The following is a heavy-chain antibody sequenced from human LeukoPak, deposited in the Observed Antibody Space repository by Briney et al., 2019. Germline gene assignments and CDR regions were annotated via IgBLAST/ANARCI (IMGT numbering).Heavy chain of an antibody. CDR3: ARASVTYYYYYYMDV. V-gene: IGHV4-59*01. CDR2: IYYSGST. Sequence: PGGSLRLSCAASGFTFSSYGMHWIRQPPGKGLEWIGSIYYSGSTYYNPSLKSRVTISVDTSKNQFSLKLSSVTAADTAVYYCARASVTYYYYYYMDVWGKGTTVTVSS. J-gene: IGHJ6*03. CDR1: GFTFSSYG. D-gene: IGHD4-11*01.